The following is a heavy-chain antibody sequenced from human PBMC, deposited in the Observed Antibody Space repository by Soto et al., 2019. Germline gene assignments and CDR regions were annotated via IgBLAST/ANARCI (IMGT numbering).Heavy chain of an antibody. CDR2: INSRGDNT. D-gene: IGHD3-16*01. Sequence: VGSLRLSCAASGFTFSNHVMSWVRQAPGKGPEWVSSINSRGDNTYYAGSVRGRFTISRDNSKSTLYLQMNSLRAEDTAVYYCGNGLENHYNYDYWGQGTLVTVSS. CDR1: GFTFSNHV. CDR3: GNGLENHYNYDY. J-gene: IGHJ4*02. V-gene: IGHV3-23*01.